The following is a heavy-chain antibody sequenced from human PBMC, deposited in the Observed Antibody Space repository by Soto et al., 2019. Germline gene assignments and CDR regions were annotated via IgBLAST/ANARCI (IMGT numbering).Heavy chain of an antibody. CDR1: GFTVSSNY. CDR2: IYSGGST. CDR3: ARERGGTIAGYFDY. V-gene: IGHV3-66*01. D-gene: IGHD2-15*01. Sequence: GGSLRLSCAASGFTVSSNYMSWVRQAPGKGLEWVSVIYSGGSTYYADSVKGRFTISRDNSKNTLYLQMNSLRAEDTAVYYCARERGGTIAGYFDYWGQGTLVTVSS. J-gene: IGHJ4*02.